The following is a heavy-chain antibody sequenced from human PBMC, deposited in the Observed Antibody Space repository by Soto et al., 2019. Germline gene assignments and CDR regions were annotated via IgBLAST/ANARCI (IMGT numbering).Heavy chain of an antibody. Sequence: EVQVVESGGGLVKPGGSLRLSCAASGFTLSSYSMNWVRQAPGKGLEWVSSISSSSGYIYYADSVKGRFTISRDNAQNSLYLQMNRLRAEDTAVYYCARDAGTQLWLPGDAFDNWGQGTVVTVSS. CDR1: GFTLSSYS. D-gene: IGHD5-18*01. CDR2: ISSSSGYI. CDR3: ARDAGTQLWLPGDAFDN. V-gene: IGHV3-21*01. J-gene: IGHJ3*02.